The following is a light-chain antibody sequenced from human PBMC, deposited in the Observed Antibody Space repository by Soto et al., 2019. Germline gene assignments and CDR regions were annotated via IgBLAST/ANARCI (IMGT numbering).Light chain of an antibody. V-gene: IGKV3-20*01. CDR2: GAS. J-gene: IGKJ4*01. CDR1: QSVSSSY. Sequence: IVLTQSPSILALSPWDRATLSCRASQSVSSSYLAWYQHKPGQAPRLLIHGASSRVTGIPDRFSGSGSGTDFTLTITRLEPEDFAVYYCQQYQSLTFGGGTKVDI. CDR3: QQYQSLT.